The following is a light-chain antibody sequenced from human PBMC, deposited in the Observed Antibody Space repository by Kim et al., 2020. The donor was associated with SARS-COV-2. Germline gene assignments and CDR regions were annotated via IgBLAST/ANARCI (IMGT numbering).Light chain of an antibody. CDR1: SSNIGSNY. CDR3: EVWDDSLSGVV. V-gene: IGLV1-47*01. CDR2: RNT. Sequence: GQESTICCSGSSSNIGSNYRYWYQQFPGRAPKLLIYRNTVRPSGVPDRFSGSKSGTSASLAISGLRSEDEATYYCEVWDDSLSGVVFGGGNQLTVL. J-gene: IGLJ2*01.